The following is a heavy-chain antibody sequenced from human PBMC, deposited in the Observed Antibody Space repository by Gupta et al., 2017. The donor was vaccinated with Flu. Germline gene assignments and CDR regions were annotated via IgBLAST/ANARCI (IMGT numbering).Heavy chain of an antibody. CDR2: MNPNSGNT. V-gene: IGHV1-8*01. J-gene: IGHJ6*02. Sequence: QVQLVQSGAEVKKPGASVKVSCTASGYTFTSYDINWVRQATGQGLEWMGWMNPNSGNTGYAQEFQGRVTMTRNTSISTAYMELSSLRSEDTAVYYCARLLQLWLSYDYYYGMDVWGQGTTVTVSS. CDR1: GYTFTSYD. CDR3: ARLLQLWLSYDYYYGMDV. D-gene: IGHD5-18*01.